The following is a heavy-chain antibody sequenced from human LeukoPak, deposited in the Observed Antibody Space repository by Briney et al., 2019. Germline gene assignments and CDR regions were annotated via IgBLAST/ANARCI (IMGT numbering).Heavy chain of an antibody. V-gene: IGHV3-21*01. CDR2: ISSSSSYI. CDR1: GFTFSSYS. J-gene: IGHJ4*02. D-gene: IGHD5-18*01. CDR3: ARETPGTAMVEYYFDY. Sequence: SGGSLRLSCAASGFTFSSYSMNWVRQAPGKELEWVSSISSSSSYIYYADSVKGRFTISRDNAKNSLYLQMNSLRAEDTAVYYYARETPGTAMVEYYFDYWGQGTLVTVSS.